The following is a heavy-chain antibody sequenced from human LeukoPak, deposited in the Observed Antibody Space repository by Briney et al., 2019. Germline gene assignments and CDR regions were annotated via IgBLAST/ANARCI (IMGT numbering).Heavy chain of an antibody. CDR3: AREENFDY. J-gene: IGHJ4*02. CDR2: ISSSISYI. Sequence: PGGSLRLSCAASGFTFSSYSMNWVRQAPGKGLEWASSISSSISYIYYADSVKGRFTISRDNAKNSLYLQMNSLRAEDTAVYYCAREENFDYWGKGPLFTVS. V-gene: IGHV3-21*01. CDR1: GFTFSSYS.